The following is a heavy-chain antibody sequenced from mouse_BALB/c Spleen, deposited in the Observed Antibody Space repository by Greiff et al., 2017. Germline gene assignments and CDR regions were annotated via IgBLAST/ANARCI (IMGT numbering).Heavy chain of an antibody. Sequence: EVKLVESGGGLVQPGGSLRLSCATSGFTFTDYYMSWVRQPPGKALEWLGFIRNKANGYTTEYSASVKGRFTISRDKSQSILYLQMNTLRAEDSATYYCARDYFDYWGQGTTLTVSS. CDR2: IRNKANGYTT. CDR3: ARDYFDY. CDR1: GFTFTDYY. J-gene: IGHJ2*01. V-gene: IGHV7-3*02.